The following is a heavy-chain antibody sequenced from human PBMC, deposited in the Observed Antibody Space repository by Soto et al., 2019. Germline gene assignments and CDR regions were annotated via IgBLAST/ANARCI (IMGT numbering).Heavy chain of an antibody. CDR2: ISWNSGSI. V-gene: IGHV3-9*01. Sequence: PGGSLRLSCAASGFTFDDYAMHWVRQAPGKGLEWVSGISWNSGSIGYADSVKGRFTISRDNAKNSPYLQMNSLRAEDTALYYCAKDKVGVTYYFDYWGQGTLVTVSS. CDR1: GFTFDDYA. J-gene: IGHJ4*02. D-gene: IGHD2-21*02. CDR3: AKDKVGVTYYFDY.